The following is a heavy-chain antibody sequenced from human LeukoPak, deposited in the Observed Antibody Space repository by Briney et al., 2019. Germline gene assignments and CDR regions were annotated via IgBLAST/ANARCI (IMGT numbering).Heavy chain of an antibody. V-gene: IGHV4-59*01. Sequence: PSETLSLTCAVSSGSIRSYSWSWIRQPPGKGLEWIGSIYYSGSTSYNPSLKSRVTISVDTSKNQFSLKLSSVTAADTALYYCAGGSIYNWNFFDYWGQGSLVTVSS. CDR1: SGSIRSYS. D-gene: IGHD1-20*01. CDR3: AGGSIYNWNFFDY. J-gene: IGHJ4*02. CDR2: IYYSGST.